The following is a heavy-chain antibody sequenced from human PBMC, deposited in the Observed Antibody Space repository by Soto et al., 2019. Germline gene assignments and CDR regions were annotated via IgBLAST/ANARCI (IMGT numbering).Heavy chain of an antibody. J-gene: IGHJ6*03. CDR1: GFTFSDYY. D-gene: IGHD3-9*01. Sequence: SLRLSCAASGFTFSDYYMSWIRQAPGKGLEWVSYISSSGSTIYYADSVKGRFTISRDNAKNSLYLQMNSLRAEDTAVYYCARDDLLSYDILTDYYYYYYMDVWGKGTTVTVSS. V-gene: IGHV3-11*01. CDR2: ISSSGSTI. CDR3: ARDDLLSYDILTDYYYYYYMDV.